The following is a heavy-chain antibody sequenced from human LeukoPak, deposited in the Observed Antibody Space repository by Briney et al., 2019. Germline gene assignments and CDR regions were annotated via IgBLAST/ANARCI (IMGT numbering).Heavy chain of an antibody. CDR1: GFTFSSYV. CDR3: ARDPGYRGESGWFDP. CDR2: ISKDGSHK. V-gene: IGHV3-30*04. D-gene: IGHD5-18*01. J-gene: IGHJ5*02. Sequence: PGRSLRLSCAASGFTFSSYVMHWVRQAPDKGLEWVAVISKDGSHKYYADSVKGRFTIYRDNSKNTLYLQMNSLRDEDTAVYYCARDPGYRGESGWFDPWGQGTQVTVSS.